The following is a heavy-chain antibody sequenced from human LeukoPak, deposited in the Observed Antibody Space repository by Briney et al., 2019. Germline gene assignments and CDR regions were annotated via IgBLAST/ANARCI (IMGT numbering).Heavy chain of an antibody. CDR1: GFTFSSYD. V-gene: IGHV3-13*01. J-gene: IGHJ6*02. Sequence: GGSLRLSCAASGFTFSSYDMHWVRQATGKGLEWVSAIGTAGDTYYPGSVKGRFTISRENAKNSLYLQMNSLRAEDTAVYYCARDYRWNTYYYGMDVWGQGTTVTVSS. CDR2: IGTAGDT. CDR3: ARDYRWNTYYYGMDV. D-gene: IGHD1/OR15-1a*01.